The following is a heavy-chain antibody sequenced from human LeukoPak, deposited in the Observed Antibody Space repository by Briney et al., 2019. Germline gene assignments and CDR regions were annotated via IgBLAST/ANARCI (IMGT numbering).Heavy chain of an antibody. Sequence: PGRSLRLSCAASGFTFSSYGMHWVRQAPGKGLEWVAVISYDGSNKYYADSVKGRFTISRDNSKNTLYLQMNSLRAEDTAVYYCAKDMYSSSWYYFDYWGQGTLATVSS. CDR1: GFTFSSYG. CDR3: AKDMYSSSWYYFDY. J-gene: IGHJ4*02. CDR2: ISYDGSNK. V-gene: IGHV3-30*18. D-gene: IGHD6-13*01.